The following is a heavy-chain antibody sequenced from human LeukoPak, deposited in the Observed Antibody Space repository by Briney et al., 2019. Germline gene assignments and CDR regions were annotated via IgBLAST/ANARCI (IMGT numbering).Heavy chain of an antibody. J-gene: IGHJ4*02. V-gene: IGHV4-30-4*01. CDR1: GGSISSGDYY. CDR2: IYYSGST. Sequence: PSETLSLTCTVSGGSISSGDYYWSWIRQPPGKGLEWIGYIYYSGSTYYNPSLKSRVTISVDTSKNQFSLKLSSVTAADTAVYYCAREYSSSSADYFDYWGQGTPVTVSS. D-gene: IGHD6-6*01. CDR3: AREYSSSSADYFDY.